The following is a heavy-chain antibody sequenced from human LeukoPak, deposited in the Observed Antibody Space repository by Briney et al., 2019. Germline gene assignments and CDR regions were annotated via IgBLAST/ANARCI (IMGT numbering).Heavy chain of an antibody. CDR2: IRYDGSNK. V-gene: IGHV3-30*02. CDR1: GFTFSSYG. D-gene: IGHD3-10*01. Sequence: PGGSLRLSCAASGFTFSSYGMHWVRQAPGKGLEWVAFIRYDGSNKYYADSVKGRFTISRDNSKNTLYLQMNSLRAEDTAVYYCASPYYGSGSYYYGMDVWGQGTTVTVSS. J-gene: IGHJ6*02. CDR3: ASPYYGSGSYYYGMDV.